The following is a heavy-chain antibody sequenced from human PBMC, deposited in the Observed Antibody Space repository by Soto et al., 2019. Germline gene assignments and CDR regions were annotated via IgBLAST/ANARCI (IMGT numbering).Heavy chain of an antibody. CDR1: GGTFSSYA. V-gene: IGHV1-69*01. CDR2: IIPIFGTA. J-gene: IGHJ4*02. Sequence: QVQLVQSGAEVKKPGSSVKVSCKASGGTFSSYAISWVRQAPGQGLEWMGGIIPIFGTANYAQKFQGRVTVTADESTRTAYMEMSSLRSDEKAVYYCGGYRGDDSSGYISPFGGFYYWGQGTLVTVSS. D-gene: IGHD3-22*01. CDR3: GGYRGDDSSGYISPFGGFYY.